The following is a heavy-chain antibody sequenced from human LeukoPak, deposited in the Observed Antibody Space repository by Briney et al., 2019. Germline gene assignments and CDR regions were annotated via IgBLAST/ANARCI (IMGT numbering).Heavy chain of an antibody. D-gene: IGHD6-6*01. V-gene: IGHV3-15*05. CDR1: GFTVSSNY. J-gene: IGHJ4*02. CDR2: IKSKSDGGTT. Sequence: GGSLRLSCAASGFTVSSNYMSWVRQAPGKGLEWVGRIKSKSDGGTTDYAAPVQGRFTISRDNAKNTLYLQMSSLRGEDTAVYYCARAAYMSSPDYWGQGTLVTVSS. CDR3: ARAAYMSSPDY.